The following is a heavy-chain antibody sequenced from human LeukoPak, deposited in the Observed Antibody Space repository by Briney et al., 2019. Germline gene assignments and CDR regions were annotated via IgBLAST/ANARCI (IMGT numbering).Heavy chain of an antibody. V-gene: IGHV4-59*01. CDR2: IYYSGST. CDR3: ARRSSSSWYYYYMDV. J-gene: IGHJ6*03. D-gene: IGHD6-6*01. Sequence: PSETLSLTCTVSGGSISSYYWSWIRQPPGKGLEWIGYIYYSGSTNYNPSLKSRVTISVDTSKNQFSLKLSSVTAADTAVYYCARRSSSSWYYYYMDVWGKGTTVTVSS. CDR1: GGSISSYY.